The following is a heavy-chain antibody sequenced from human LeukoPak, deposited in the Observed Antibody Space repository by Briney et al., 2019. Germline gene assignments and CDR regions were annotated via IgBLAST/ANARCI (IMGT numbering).Heavy chain of an antibody. V-gene: IGHV4-39*01. CDR1: GGSISSSSYY. Sequence: SETLSLTCTVSGGSISSSSYYWGWIRQPPGKGLEWIGSIYYSGSTYYNPSLKSRVTISVDTSKNQFSLKLSSVTAADTAVYYCARLKDGYYFDYWGQGTLVTVSS. CDR3: ARLKDGYYFDY. D-gene: IGHD5-24*01. J-gene: IGHJ4*02. CDR2: IYYSGST.